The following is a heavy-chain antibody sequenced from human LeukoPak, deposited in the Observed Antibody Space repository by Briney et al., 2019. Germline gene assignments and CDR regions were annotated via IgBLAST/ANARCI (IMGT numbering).Heavy chain of an antibody. CDR2: IYHSGST. CDR1: GGSISSGGYS. V-gene: IGHV4-30-2*01. D-gene: IGHD4-17*01. Sequence: PSETLSLTCAVSGGSISSGGYSWSWIRQPPGKGLEWIGYIYHSGSTYYNPSLKSRVTISVDRSKNQFSLELSSVTAADTAVYYCAREVDGDYYFDYWGQGTLVTVSS. J-gene: IGHJ4*02. CDR3: AREVDGDYYFDY.